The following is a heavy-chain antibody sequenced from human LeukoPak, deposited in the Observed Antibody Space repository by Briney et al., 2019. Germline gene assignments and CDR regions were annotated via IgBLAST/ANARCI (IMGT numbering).Heavy chain of an antibody. V-gene: IGHV3-30*18. Sequence: GGSLRLSCAASGFTFSSYGMHWVRQAPGKGLEWVAVISYDGSNKYYADSVKGRFTISRDNAKNSLYLQMNSLRAEDTALYYCAKGKGIAVAGGENDAFDIWGQGTMVTVSS. J-gene: IGHJ3*02. D-gene: IGHD6-19*01. CDR2: ISYDGSNK. CDR1: GFTFSSYG. CDR3: AKGKGIAVAGGENDAFDI.